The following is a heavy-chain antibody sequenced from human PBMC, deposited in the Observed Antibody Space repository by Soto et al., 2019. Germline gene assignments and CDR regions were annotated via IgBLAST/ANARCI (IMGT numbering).Heavy chain of an antibody. Sequence: ASVKVSCKASGYTFTSYGITWVRQAPGQRLEWMGWINAGNGNTKYSQKFQGRVTITRDTSASTAYMELSSLRSEDTAVYYCASSNIVAAPYGMDVWGQGTTVTVS. J-gene: IGHJ6*02. CDR1: GYTFTSYG. CDR2: INAGNGNT. CDR3: ASSNIVAAPYGMDV. V-gene: IGHV1-3*01. D-gene: IGHD6-13*01.